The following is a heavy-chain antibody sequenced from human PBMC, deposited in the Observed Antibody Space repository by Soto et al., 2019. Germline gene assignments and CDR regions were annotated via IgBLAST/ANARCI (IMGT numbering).Heavy chain of an antibody. Sequence: VQLVESGGGVVQPGRSLRLSCAASGFTFSSYGMHWVRQAPGKGLEWVAVISYDGSNKYYADSVKGRFTISRDNSKNTLYLQMNSLRAEDTAVYYCAKDYYGSGTLGTDWGQGTLVTVSS. CDR3: AKDYYGSGTLGTD. V-gene: IGHV3-30*18. CDR2: ISYDGSNK. CDR1: GFTFSSYG. J-gene: IGHJ4*02. D-gene: IGHD3-10*01.